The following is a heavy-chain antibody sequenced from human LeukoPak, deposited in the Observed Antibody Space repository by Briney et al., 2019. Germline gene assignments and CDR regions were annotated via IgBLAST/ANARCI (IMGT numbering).Heavy chain of an antibody. CDR3: ARVRGRGTMIVGIDAFDI. CDR1: GYSISSGYY. J-gene: IGHJ3*02. V-gene: IGHV4-38-2*02. Sequence: NPSETLSLTCTVSGYSISSGYYWGWIRQPPGKGLEWIGSIYHSGSTYYNPSLKSRVTISVDTSKNQFSLKLSSVTAADTAVYYCARVRGRGTMIVGIDAFDIWGQGTMVTVSS. D-gene: IGHD3-22*01. CDR2: IYHSGST.